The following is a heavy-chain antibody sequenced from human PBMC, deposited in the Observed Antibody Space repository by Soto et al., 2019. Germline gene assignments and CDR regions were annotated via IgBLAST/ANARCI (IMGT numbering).Heavy chain of an antibody. CDR1: GGSINNGGYS. D-gene: IGHD3-9*01. CDR3: ARTSYDILTGRLDAFDI. CDR2: ISHGGNT. J-gene: IGHJ3*02. Sequence: QLQLQESGSRLVRPSQTLPLTCAVSGGSINNGGYSWSWLRQPPGKGLEWIGYISHGGNTYYNPSLRSRVIMSIDKSKNHFSLGLKSVTAADTATYYCARTSYDILTGRLDAFDIWGQGTMVTVSS. V-gene: IGHV4-30-2*01.